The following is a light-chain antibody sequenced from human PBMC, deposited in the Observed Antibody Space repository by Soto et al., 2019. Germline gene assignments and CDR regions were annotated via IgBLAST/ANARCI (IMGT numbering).Light chain of an antibody. Sequence: DIQMTQSPSSLSASLGDRVTITCQASQDIRKYLSWYQQKPGRAPKLLIYGASNLETGVPSRFSGSGYGTDFTFTISSLQPEDIATYYCQHYDTLPPFTFGPGTKVAIK. CDR2: GAS. CDR1: QDIRKY. J-gene: IGKJ3*01. V-gene: IGKV1-33*01. CDR3: QHYDTLPPFT.